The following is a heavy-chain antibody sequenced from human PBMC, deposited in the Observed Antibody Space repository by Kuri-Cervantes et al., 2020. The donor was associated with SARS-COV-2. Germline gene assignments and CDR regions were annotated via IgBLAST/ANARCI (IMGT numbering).Heavy chain of an antibody. CDR1: GYTFTSYD. J-gene: IGHJ4*02. CDR3: ARGLWNGYYYVS. CDR2: MNPNSGNT. D-gene: IGHD3-22*01. V-gene: IGHV1-8*01. Sequence: ASVTVSCKASGYTFTSYDINWVRQATGQGLEWMGWMNPNSGNTGYAQKFQGRVTMTRNTSISTAYMELSSLRYEDTAVYYCARGLWNGYYYVSWGQGTLVTVSS.